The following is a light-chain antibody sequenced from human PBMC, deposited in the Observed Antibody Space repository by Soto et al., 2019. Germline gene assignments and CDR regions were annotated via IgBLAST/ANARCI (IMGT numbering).Light chain of an antibody. V-gene: IGKV1-5*03. CDR1: QSIVTW. Sequence: IQLTQSPSTPSASVGDKVTITCRASQSIVTWLAWYQQKPGKAPNLLIYKASSLKSEVPSRFSGGGSGTEFTLTISSLQPDDFATYYCQQYITFATFGQGTKVEIK. CDR3: QQYITFAT. J-gene: IGKJ1*01. CDR2: KAS.